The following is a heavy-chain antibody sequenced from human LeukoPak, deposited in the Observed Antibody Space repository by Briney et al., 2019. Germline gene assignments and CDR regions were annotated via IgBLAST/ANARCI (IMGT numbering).Heavy chain of an antibody. Sequence: SETLSLTCTVSGGSISSYYWSWIRQPPGKGLGGIGYIYYSGSTNYNPSLKSRVTISVDTSKNQFSLKLSSVIAADTAVYYCAGQVVMAGDWFDPWGQGTLVTVSS. D-gene: IGHD4-23*01. CDR1: GGSISSYY. CDR2: IYYSGST. J-gene: IGHJ5*02. CDR3: AGQVVMAGDWFDP. V-gene: IGHV4-59*01.